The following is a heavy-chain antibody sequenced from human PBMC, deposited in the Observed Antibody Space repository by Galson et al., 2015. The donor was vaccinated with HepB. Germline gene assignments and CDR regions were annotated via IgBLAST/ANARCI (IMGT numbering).Heavy chain of an antibody. D-gene: IGHD4-17*01. CDR2: IYSGGST. J-gene: IGHJ6*02. CDR3: ARSLLDYGDYYYYYGMDV. CDR1: GFTVSSNY. Sequence: SLRLSCAASGFTVSSNYMSRVRQAPGKGLEWVSVIYSGGSTYYADSVKGRFTISRHNSKNTLYLQMNSLRAEDTAVYYCARSLLDYGDYYYYYGMDVWGQGTTVTVSS. V-gene: IGHV3-53*04.